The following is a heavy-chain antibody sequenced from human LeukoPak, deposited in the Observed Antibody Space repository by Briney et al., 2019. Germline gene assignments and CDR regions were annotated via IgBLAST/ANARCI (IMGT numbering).Heavy chain of an antibody. V-gene: IGHV1-2*02. D-gene: IGHD5-18*01. J-gene: IGHJ4*02. CDR3: ARGIQLWPTDLDY. Sequence: ASVKVSCKASGYTFTGYYIHWVRQAPGQGLEWMGWINPNSGGTNSAQKFQGRVTMTRDTSISTAYMELSSLRSEDTAVYYCARGIQLWPTDLDYWGQGTLVTVSS. CDR2: INPNSGGT. CDR1: GYTFTGYY.